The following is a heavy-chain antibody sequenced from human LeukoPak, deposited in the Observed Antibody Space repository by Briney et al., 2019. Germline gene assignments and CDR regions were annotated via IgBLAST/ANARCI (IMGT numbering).Heavy chain of an antibody. CDR2: ISSSGGTI. V-gene: IGHV3-11*01. CDR1: GFTFSDYY. D-gene: IGHD2-2*01. J-gene: IGHJ6*02. CDR3: ARDVVVPAAMRYYYYGMDV. Sequence: GGSLRLSCAASGFTFSDYYMSWIRQAPGKGLEWVSYISSSGGTIYYADSVKGRFTISRDNAKNSLYLQMNSLRAEDTAVYYCARDVVVPAAMRYYYYGMDVWGQGTTVTVSS.